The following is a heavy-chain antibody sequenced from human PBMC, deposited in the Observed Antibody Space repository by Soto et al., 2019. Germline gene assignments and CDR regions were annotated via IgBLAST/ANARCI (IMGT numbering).Heavy chain of an antibody. CDR2: INPNSGGT. Sequence: ASVKVSCKASGYTYTGYYMHWVRQAPGQGLEWMGWINPNSGGTNYAQKFQGWVTMTRDTSISTAYMELSRLRSDDTAVYYCARADFFNAFDIWGQGTMVTVSS. V-gene: IGHV1-2*04. D-gene: IGHD3-3*01. J-gene: IGHJ3*02. CDR1: GYTYTGYY. CDR3: ARADFFNAFDI.